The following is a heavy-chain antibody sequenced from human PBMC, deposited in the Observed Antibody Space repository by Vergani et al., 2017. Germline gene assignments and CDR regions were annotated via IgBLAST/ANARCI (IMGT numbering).Heavy chain of an antibody. Sequence: EVQLVESGGGLVKPGGSLRLSCAASGFTVSSNYMSWVRQAPGKGLEWVSVIYSGGSTYYADSVKGRFTISRDNSKNTLYLQMNSLRAEDTAVYYCARDYGNVGWELLHFDYWGQGTLVTVSS. CDR1: GFTVSSNY. D-gene: IGHD1-26*01. V-gene: IGHV3-66*01. CDR2: IYSGGST. J-gene: IGHJ4*02. CDR3: ARDYGNVGWELLHFDY.